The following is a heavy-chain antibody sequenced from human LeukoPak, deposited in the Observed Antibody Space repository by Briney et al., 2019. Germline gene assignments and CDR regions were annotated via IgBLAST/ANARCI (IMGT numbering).Heavy chain of an antibody. Sequence: SETLSLTCTVSGGSISSSSYYWGWIRQPPGKGLEWIGSIYYSGSTYYNPSLKSRVTISVDTSKNQFSLKLSSVTAADTAVYYCARQGGLRSSWLEPRHYYYMDVWGKGTTVTISS. CDR2: IYYSGST. CDR3: ARQGGLRSSWLEPRHYYYMDV. CDR1: GGSISSSSYY. V-gene: IGHV4-39*07. J-gene: IGHJ6*03. D-gene: IGHD6-13*01.